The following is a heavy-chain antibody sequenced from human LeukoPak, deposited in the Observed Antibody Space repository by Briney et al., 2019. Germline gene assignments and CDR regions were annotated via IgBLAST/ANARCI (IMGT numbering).Heavy chain of an antibody. D-gene: IGHD3-9*01. V-gene: IGHV3-30-3*01. J-gene: IGHJ4*02. CDR1: GFTFNKYA. CDR3: ARGPYTTSDYNFYSGGEAFFF. Sequence: PGGSLRLSCAASGFTFNKYALHWLRQAPGKGLEWVAVVSHDGGNEYYADSVKGRFTISRDSSNNTLYLQINSLRADDTAVYYCARGPYTTSDYNFYSGGEAFFFWGQGTLVTVSS. CDR2: VSHDGGNE.